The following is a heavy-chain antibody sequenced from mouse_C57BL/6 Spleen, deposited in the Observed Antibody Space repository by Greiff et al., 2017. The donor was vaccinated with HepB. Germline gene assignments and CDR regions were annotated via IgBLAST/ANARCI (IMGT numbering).Heavy chain of an antibody. CDR1: GYTFTSYD. D-gene: IGHD1-1*01. CDR3: ARNYYGSSLDY. Sequence: VKLVESGPELVKPGASVKLSCKASGYTFTSYDINWVKQRPGQGLEWIGWIYPRDGSTKYNEKFKGKATLTVDTSSSTAYMELHSLTSEDSAVYFCARNYYGSSLDYWGQGTTLTVSS. CDR2: IYPRDGST. J-gene: IGHJ2*01. V-gene: IGHV1-85*01.